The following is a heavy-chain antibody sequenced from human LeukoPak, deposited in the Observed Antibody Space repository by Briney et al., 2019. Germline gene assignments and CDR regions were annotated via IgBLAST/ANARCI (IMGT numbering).Heavy chain of an antibody. Sequence: ASVKVSCKASGYTFTSYYMHWVRQAPGQGLEWMGIINPSGGSTSYAQKFQGRVTMTRDTSTSTVYMELSSLRSEDTAVYYCARGPPPPIVVVPAAMHVDNWFDPWGQGTLVTVSS. CDR3: ARGPPPPIVVVPAAMHVDNWFDP. CDR1: GYTFTSYY. CDR2: INPSGGST. J-gene: IGHJ5*02. D-gene: IGHD2-2*01. V-gene: IGHV1-46*01.